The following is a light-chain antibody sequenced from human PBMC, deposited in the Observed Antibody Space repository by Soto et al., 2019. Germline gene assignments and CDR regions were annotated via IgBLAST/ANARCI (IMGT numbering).Light chain of an antibody. J-gene: IGKJ2*01. CDR3: QHYHGLPYT. V-gene: IGKV1-5*03. CDR2: RAS. Sequence: DIQMTQSPSTLSASVGDRVTITCRASQSITPWLAWYQQKPGKAPELLIYRASSLVTGVPSRFTCSGSGTEFTLTISSLQPVDFATYYCQHYHGLPYTFGQGTKLEIK. CDR1: QSITPW.